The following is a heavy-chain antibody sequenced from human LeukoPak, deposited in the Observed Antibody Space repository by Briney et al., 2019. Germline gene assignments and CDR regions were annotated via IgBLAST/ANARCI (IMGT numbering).Heavy chain of an antibody. CDR2: ISGSGGST. V-gene: IGHV3-23*01. J-gene: IGHJ4*02. Sequence: GGSLRLSCTASGFNFSYYAMHWVRQAPGKGLEWVSAISGSGGSTYYADSVKGRFTISRDNSKNTLYLQMNSLRAEDTAVYYCAKKVGATRYWGQGTLVTVSS. D-gene: IGHD1-26*01. CDR3: AKKVGATRY. CDR1: GFNFSYYA.